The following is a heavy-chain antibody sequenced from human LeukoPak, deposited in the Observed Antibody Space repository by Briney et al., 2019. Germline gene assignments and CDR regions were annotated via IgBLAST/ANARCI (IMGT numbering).Heavy chain of an antibody. J-gene: IGHJ5*02. D-gene: IGHD3-10*01. V-gene: IGHV1-18*01. CDR1: GYTFTTYG. CDR3: ARDHWSHYYGSGGQNYFDP. CDR2: ICPYNGYT. Sequence: VASVKVSCKASGYTFTTYGISWVRQAPGQGLEWMGWICPYNGYTNYAQKLQGRVTMTTDTSTNTAYMDLRSLRSDDTAVYYCARDHWSHYYGSGGQNYFDPWGQGTLVIVSS.